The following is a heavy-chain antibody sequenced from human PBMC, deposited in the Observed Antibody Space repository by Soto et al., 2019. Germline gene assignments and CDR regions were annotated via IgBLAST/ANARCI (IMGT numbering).Heavy chain of an antibody. D-gene: IGHD5-18*01. Sequence: QVHLVQSGAEVKKPAASVNVSCKASGYPFTSYHIHWVRQAPGQGLVWIGVINPFGGDTRYSQQFRGRVTITRDTSSSTDFMELSSLRSEDTAVYYCARARGYSFGYNYFDHLGQGTLVSVSS. J-gene: IGHJ5*02. CDR2: INPFGGDT. CDR3: ARARGYSFGYNYFDH. CDR1: GYPFTSYH. V-gene: IGHV1-46*01.